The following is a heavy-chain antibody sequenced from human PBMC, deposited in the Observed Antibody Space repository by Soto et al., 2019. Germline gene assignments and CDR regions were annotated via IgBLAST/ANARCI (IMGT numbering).Heavy chain of an antibody. CDR2: IGTAGDT. Sequence: EVQLVESGGGLVQPGGSLRLSCAASGFTFSSYDMHWVRQATGKGLEWVSAIGTAGDTYYPGSVKGRFTISRENAKNSLYLQMNSLRAGDTAVYYCARIAVAGPYPDYWGQGTLVTVSS. CDR3: ARIAVAGPYPDY. V-gene: IGHV3-13*01. J-gene: IGHJ4*02. D-gene: IGHD6-19*01. CDR1: GFTFSSYD.